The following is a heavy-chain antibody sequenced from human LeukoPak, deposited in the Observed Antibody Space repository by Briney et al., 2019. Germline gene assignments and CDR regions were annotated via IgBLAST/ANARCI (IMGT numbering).Heavy chain of an antibody. Sequence: GGSLRLSCAASGFTFSSYAMSWVRQAPGRGLEWVANIKEDGSENYYVDSVMGRFTISRDNAKKSLSLHMNSLRVEDTAVYFCARESYGDYESGSFDIWGQGTMVTVSS. J-gene: IGHJ3*02. CDR2: IKEDGSEN. V-gene: IGHV3-7*01. D-gene: IGHD4-17*01. CDR1: GFTFSSYA. CDR3: ARESYGDYESGSFDI.